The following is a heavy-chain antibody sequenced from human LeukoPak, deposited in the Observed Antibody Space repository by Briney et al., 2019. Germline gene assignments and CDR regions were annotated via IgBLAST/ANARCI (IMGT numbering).Heavy chain of an antibody. CDR3: ARAVTGTYFDY. V-gene: IGHV3-23*01. J-gene: IGHJ4*02. Sequence: GGSLRLSCAASGFTFSNYGMNWVRQAPGKGLEGVSGIGGLGDRIYYADSVKGRFTISRDNAKNTLYLQMNSLRAEDTAVYYCARAVTGTYFDYWGQGILVTVSS. D-gene: IGHD6-19*01. CDR2: IGGLGDRI. CDR1: GFTFSNYG.